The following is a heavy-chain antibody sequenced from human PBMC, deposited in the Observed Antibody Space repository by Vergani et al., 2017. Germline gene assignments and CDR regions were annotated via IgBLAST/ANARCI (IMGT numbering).Heavy chain of an antibody. CDR3: ARVPIRPYALSYDRYYYYYYMDV. V-gene: IGHV4-34*01. CDR1: GGSFSGYY. Sequence: QVQLQQWGAGLLKPSETLSLTCAVYGGSFSGYYWSWIRQPPGKGLEWIGEINHSGSTNYNPSLKSRVTISVDTSKNQFSLKLSSVTAADTAVYYCARVPIRPYALSYDRYYYYYYMDVWGKGTTVTVSS. J-gene: IGHJ6*03. D-gene: IGHD2-2*01. CDR2: INHSGST.